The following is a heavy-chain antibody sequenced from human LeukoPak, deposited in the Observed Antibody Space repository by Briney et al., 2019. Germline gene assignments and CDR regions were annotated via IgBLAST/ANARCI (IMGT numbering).Heavy chain of an antibody. CDR3: IAPVSGYRYLFDY. Sequence: GGSLRLSCAASGFTFSSYIMNWVRQAPGKGLEWVSYISSSSSTIYYADSVKGRFTISRDNAKNSLYLQMNSLRAEDTAVYYCIAPVSGYRYLFDYWGQGTLVTVSS. CDR1: GFTFSSYI. CDR2: ISSSSSTI. J-gene: IGHJ4*02. D-gene: IGHD3-22*01. V-gene: IGHV3-48*01.